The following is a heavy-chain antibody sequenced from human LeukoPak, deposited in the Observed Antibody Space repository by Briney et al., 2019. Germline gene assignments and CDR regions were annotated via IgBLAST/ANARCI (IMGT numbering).Heavy chain of an antibody. CDR3: ARDASSGLFDY. J-gene: IGHJ4*02. CDR2: ISAYNGNT. V-gene: IGHV1-18*04. Sequence: RASVKVSCKASGYTFTIYGISWVRQAPGQGVEWMGWISAYNGNTNYAQKLQGRVTMTTDTSTSTAYMELRSLRSDDTAVYYCARDASSGLFDYWGQGTLVTVSS. CDR1: GYTFTIYG. D-gene: IGHD6-25*01.